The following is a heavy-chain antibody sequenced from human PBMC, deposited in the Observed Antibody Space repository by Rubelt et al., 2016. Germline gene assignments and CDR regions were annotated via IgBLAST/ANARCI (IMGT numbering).Heavy chain of an antibody. D-gene: IGHD2-21*02. CDR2: IFYSENT. V-gene: IGHV4-59*01. J-gene: IGHJ4*02. Sequence: QLQLQESGPGLVKPSETLSLTCSVSGGPISSYYWTWIRQSPGKGLEWIGHIFYSENTSYNPSLKSRLTMSLDTPKKQFSLELNSVTAADTALYYCARGGADFYFDFWGQGTLVTVSS. CDR3: ARGGADFYFDF. CDR1: GGPISSYY.